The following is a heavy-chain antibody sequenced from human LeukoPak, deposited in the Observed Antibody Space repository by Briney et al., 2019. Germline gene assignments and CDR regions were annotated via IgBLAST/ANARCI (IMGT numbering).Heavy chain of an antibody. J-gene: IGHJ4*02. D-gene: IGHD5-12*01. Sequence: SETLSLTCAVYGESFSGYYWSWIRQSPGKGLEWIGEINHSGTTNYNPSLKSRATISVDTSKNQFSLRLKSLSAADKAVYYCARARETVAIDYWGQGTLVTVSS. CDR2: INHSGTT. CDR1: GESFSGYY. V-gene: IGHV4-34*01. CDR3: ARARETVAIDY.